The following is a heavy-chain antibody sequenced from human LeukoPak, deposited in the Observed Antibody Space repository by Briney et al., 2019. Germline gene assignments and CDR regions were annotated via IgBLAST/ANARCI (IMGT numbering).Heavy chain of an antibody. V-gene: IGHV3-11*01. CDR2: ISSSGSTI. CDR3: ASTSYYYYGSGSYGY. D-gene: IGHD3-10*01. Sequence: GGSLRLSCAASGFTFSDYYMSWIRQAPGKGLEWVSYISSSGSTIYYADSVKGRFTISRDNAKNSLYLQMNSLRAEDTAVYYCASTSYYYYGSGSYGYWGQGTLVTVSS. J-gene: IGHJ4*02. CDR1: GFTFSDYY.